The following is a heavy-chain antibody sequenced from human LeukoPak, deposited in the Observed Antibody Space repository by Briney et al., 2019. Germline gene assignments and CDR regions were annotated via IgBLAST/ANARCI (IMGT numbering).Heavy chain of an antibody. CDR1: GGTFSSYT. CDR3: ARDLRVVPAEVWFDP. Sequence: ASVKVSCKASGGTFSSYTISWVRQAPGQGLEWMGRIIPILGIANYAQKFQGRVTITADKSTSTAYMELSSLRSEDTAVYYCARDLRVVPAEVWFDPWGQGTLVTVSS. V-gene: IGHV1-69*04. D-gene: IGHD2-2*01. CDR2: IIPILGIA. J-gene: IGHJ5*02.